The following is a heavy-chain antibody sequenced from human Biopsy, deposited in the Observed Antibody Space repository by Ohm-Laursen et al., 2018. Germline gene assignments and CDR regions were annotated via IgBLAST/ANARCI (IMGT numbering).Heavy chain of an antibody. Sequence: GSLRLSCAASGFTLSSYALNWVRQAPGKGLEWVSSISARSNYIYYTDSVKGRFTISRDNAQNSLYLQMNSLRAEDTAFYYCAVEYYDSSGYYNPKWFNPWDQGTLVTVSS. V-gene: IGHV3-21*01. D-gene: IGHD3-22*01. CDR2: ISARSNYI. CDR1: GFTLSSYA. J-gene: IGHJ5*02. CDR3: AVEYYDSSGYYNPKWFNP.